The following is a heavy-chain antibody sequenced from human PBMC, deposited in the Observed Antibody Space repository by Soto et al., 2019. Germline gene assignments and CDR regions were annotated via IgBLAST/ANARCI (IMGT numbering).Heavy chain of an antibody. CDR1: GGSFSGYY. CDR3: ARVRYYDSRGYFLVLFDY. J-gene: IGHJ4*02. D-gene: IGHD3-22*01. Sequence: PSETLSLTCAVYGGSFSGYYWSWIRQPPGKGLEWIGEINHSGSTNYNPSLKSRVTISVDTSKNQFSLKLSSVTAADTAVYYFARVRYYDSRGYFLVLFDYWGQGTLVTVSS. CDR2: INHSGST. V-gene: IGHV4-34*01.